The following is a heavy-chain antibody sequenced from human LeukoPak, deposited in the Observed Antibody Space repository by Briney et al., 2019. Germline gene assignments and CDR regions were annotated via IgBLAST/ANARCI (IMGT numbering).Heavy chain of an antibody. CDR2: IYYSGST. D-gene: IGHD3-10*01. V-gene: IGHV4-28*01. CDR1: GYSISSSNW. Sequence: PSETLSLTCAVSGYSISSSNWWGWIRQPPGKGLEWIGYIYYSGSTNYNPSLKSRVTMSVDTSKNQFSLKLTSVTAADTAIYYCARSGGFASGMSYWGQGTLVTVSS. J-gene: IGHJ4*02. CDR3: ARSGGFASGMSY.